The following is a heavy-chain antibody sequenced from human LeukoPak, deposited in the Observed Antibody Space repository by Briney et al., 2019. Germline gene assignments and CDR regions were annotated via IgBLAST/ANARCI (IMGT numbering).Heavy chain of an antibody. CDR3: ARSRGDCSNDSCSLRGWFDP. D-gene: IGHD2-2*01. Sequence: SETLSLTCTVSGGSISSGAYCWSWIRPHPGKGLEWIVFIYYRGRTYYNPSLKSRVPISLHTSKNQFPLELISVTAADTALCYCARSRGDCSNDSCSLRGWFDPWGQGTVVTVSS. V-gene: IGHV4-31*03. CDR2: IYYRGRT. CDR1: GGSISSGAYC. J-gene: IGHJ5*02.